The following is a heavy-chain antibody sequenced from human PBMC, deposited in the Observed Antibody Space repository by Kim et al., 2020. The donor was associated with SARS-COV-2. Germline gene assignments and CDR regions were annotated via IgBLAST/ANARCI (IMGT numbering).Heavy chain of an antibody. D-gene: IGHD6-19*01. CDR1: GFTFDDYT. CDR2: ISWDGGST. Sequence: GGSLRLSCAASGFTFDDYTMHWVRQAPGKGLEWVSLISWDGGSTYYADSVKGRFTISRDNSKNSLYLQMNSLRTEDTALYYCAKDFKEISGYSSGWYYYYGMDFWGQGTTVTVSS. J-gene: IGHJ6*02. CDR3: AKDFKEISGYSSGWYYYYGMDF. V-gene: IGHV3-43*01.